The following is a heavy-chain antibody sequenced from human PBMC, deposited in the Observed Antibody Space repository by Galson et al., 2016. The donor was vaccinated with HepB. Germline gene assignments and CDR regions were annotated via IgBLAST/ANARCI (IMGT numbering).Heavy chain of an antibody. CDR1: GGSISSRNW. CDR3: APLGYCTAGTCYRVQ. J-gene: IGHJ4*02. CDR2: IYQSGTT. V-gene: IGHV4-4*02. Sequence: LSLTCSVSGGSISSRNWWSWVRQSPGKGLEWIGEIYQSGTTNYNPSLKSRVTISLDKSRNEFSLKLTSVTAADTAVYYCAPLGYCTAGTCYRVQWGQGHLVTVSS. D-gene: IGHD2-8*02.